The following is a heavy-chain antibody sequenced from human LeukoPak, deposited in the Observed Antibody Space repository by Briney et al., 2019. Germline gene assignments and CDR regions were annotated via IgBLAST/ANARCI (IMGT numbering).Heavy chain of an antibody. V-gene: IGHV3-30*18. Sequence: GGSLRLSCAVSGFTFRTYGMQWVRQAPGKGLEWVAVISYDESNKYYADSVKGRFTISRDNSKNTVYLQVNSLRAEDTAVYYCAKDGRMYSSGWYSYFDQWGQGTLVTVSS. CDR3: AKDGRMYSSGWYSYFDQ. J-gene: IGHJ4*02. CDR1: GFTFRTYG. D-gene: IGHD6-19*01. CDR2: ISYDESNK.